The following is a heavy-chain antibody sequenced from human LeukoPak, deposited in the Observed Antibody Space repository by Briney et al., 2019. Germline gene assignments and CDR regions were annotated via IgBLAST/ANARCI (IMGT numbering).Heavy chain of an antibody. CDR3: ARDYYDILTGYFGPDY. J-gene: IGHJ4*02. V-gene: IGHV1-2*02. Sequence: GASVKVSCKASGYTFTSYYMHWVRQAPGQGLEWMGWINPNSGGTNYAQKFQGRVTMTRDTSISTAYMELSRLRSDDTAVYYCARDYYDILTGYFGPDYWGQGTLVTVSS. CDR2: INPNSGGT. CDR1: GYTFTSYY. D-gene: IGHD3-9*01.